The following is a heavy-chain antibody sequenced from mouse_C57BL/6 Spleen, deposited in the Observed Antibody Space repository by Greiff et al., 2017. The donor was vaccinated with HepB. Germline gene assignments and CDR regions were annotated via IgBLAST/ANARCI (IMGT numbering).Heavy chain of an antibody. CDR1: GYSFTGYF. CDR2: INPYNGDT. J-gene: IGHJ2*01. Sequence: VQLQQSGPELVKPGDSVKISCKASGYSFTGYFMNWVMQSHGKSLEWIGRINPYNGDTFYNQKFKGKATLTVDKSSSTAHMELRSLTSEDSAVYYCARSTMVTTKFDYWGQGTTLTVSS. V-gene: IGHV1-20*01. D-gene: IGHD2-2*01. CDR3: ARSTMVTTKFDY.